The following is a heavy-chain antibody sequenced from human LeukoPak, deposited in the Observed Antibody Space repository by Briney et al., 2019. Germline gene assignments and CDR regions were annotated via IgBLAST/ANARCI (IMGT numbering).Heavy chain of an antibody. CDR2: ISSSSSYI. J-gene: IGHJ4*02. V-gene: IGHV3-21*01. CDR3: ARQVPPSRYRSSTSCGGDN. CDR1: GFTFSSYS. D-gene: IGHD2-2*01. Sequence: PGGSLRLSCAASGFTFSSYSMNWVRQAPGKGLEWVSSISSSSSYIYYADSVKGRFTISRDNAKNSLYLQMNSLRAEDTAVYYCARQVPPSRYRSSTSCGGDNWGQGTLVTVSS.